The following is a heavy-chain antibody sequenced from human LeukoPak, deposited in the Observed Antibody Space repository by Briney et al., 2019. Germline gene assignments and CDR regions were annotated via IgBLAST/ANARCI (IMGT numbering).Heavy chain of an antibody. Sequence: SETLSLTCAVSGYSISSGYYWGWIRQPPGKGLEWIGNIYHSGSAYYNPSLKSRVTMSVDTSKNQFSLKLSSVTATDTAMYYCVKDIYNSDWTALDYWGQGTPVTVSS. CDR3: VKDIYNSDWTALDY. V-gene: IGHV4-38-2*02. CDR2: IYHSGSA. D-gene: IGHD6-19*01. CDR1: GYSISSGYY. J-gene: IGHJ4*02.